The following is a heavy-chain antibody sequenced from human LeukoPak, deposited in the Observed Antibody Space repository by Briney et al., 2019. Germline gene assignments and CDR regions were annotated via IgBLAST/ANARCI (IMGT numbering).Heavy chain of an antibody. J-gene: IGHJ4*02. CDR1: GFTFSTYG. Sequence: GGSLKLSCAASGFTFSTYGINWGRQAPGKGLERVSYIRSGSESIHYADSLKGRFTVSRDNAKNSLFLQMNSLRDEDTAVYYCARAEALLPYLYWGQVTLVTVSS. CDR3: ARAEALLPYLY. D-gene: IGHD2-15*01. CDR2: IRSGSESI. V-gene: IGHV3-48*02.